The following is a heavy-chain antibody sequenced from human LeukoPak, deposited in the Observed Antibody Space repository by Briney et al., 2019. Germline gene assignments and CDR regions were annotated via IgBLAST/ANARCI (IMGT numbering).Heavy chain of an antibody. Sequence: PSETLSLTRAVYGGSFSGYYWSWIRQPPGKGLEWIGEINHSGSTNYNPSLKSRVTISVDTSKNQFSLKLSSVTAADTAVYYCARGRTAAGTLYYFDYWGQGTLVTVSS. CDR3: ARGRTAAGTLYYFDY. CDR1: GGSFSGYY. J-gene: IGHJ4*02. D-gene: IGHD6-13*01. CDR2: INHSGST. V-gene: IGHV4-34*01.